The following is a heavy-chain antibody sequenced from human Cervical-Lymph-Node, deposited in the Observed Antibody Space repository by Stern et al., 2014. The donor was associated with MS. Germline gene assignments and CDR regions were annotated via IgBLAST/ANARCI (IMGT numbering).Heavy chain of an antibody. CDR3: ARGHPQFNWFDP. CDR2: MNPNSGNS. D-gene: IGHD5-24*01. CDR1: GYTFISYD. J-gene: IGHJ5*02. V-gene: IGHV1-8*01. Sequence: QVQLLQPGAEVRKPGASVRVSCRASGYTFISYDINWVRQATGQGLEWMGWMNPNSGNSGSAQRFQGRVTMTRDTSISTAYMELSSLTSEDTAVYYCARGHPQFNWFDPWGQGTLVTVSP.